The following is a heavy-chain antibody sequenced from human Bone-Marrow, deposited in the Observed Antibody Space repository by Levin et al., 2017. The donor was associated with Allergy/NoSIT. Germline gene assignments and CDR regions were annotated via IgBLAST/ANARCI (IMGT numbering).Heavy chain of an antibody. V-gene: IGHV3-48*03. CDR1: GFTFSSSE. Sequence: LSLTCAASGFTFSSSEMNWVRQAPGKGLEWISYISSSGTTKYYADSVKGRFTISSKNSLYLQMNSLRAEDTAIYYCARDKSSDGVTPDWYFDLWGRGTLVTVSS. J-gene: IGHJ2*01. D-gene: IGHD2-21*02. CDR2: ISSSGTTK. CDR3: ARDKSSDGVTPDWYFDL.